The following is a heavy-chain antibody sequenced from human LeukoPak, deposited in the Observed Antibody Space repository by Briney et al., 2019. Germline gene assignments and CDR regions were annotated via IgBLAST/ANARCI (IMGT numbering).Heavy chain of an antibody. V-gene: IGHV4-39*02. CDR2: IYYSGST. Sequence: SETLSLTCTVSGGSISSSSYYWGWIRQPPGKGLEWIGSIYYSGSTYYNPSLKSRVTISVDTSKNQFSLKLSSVTAADTAVYYCAREVEYQLPPGWFDPWGQGTLVTVSS. CDR1: GGSISSSSYY. J-gene: IGHJ5*02. CDR3: AREVEYQLPPGWFDP. D-gene: IGHD2-2*01.